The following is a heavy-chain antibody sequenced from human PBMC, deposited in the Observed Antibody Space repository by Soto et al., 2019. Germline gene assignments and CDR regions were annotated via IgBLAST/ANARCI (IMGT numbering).Heavy chain of an antibody. CDR2: ITGSGMTT. V-gene: IGHV3-23*01. Sequence: GSLRLSCAASGFTFSTYVISWVRQAPGKGLEWVSGITGSGMTTYYADSVKGRFTISRDNSKNTLYLQMNNLRAEDTAVYFCEKDRAAAISDSGMDVWGQGTTVTV. CDR1: GFTFSTYV. D-gene: IGHD2-21*01. CDR3: EKDRAAAISDSGMDV. J-gene: IGHJ6*02.